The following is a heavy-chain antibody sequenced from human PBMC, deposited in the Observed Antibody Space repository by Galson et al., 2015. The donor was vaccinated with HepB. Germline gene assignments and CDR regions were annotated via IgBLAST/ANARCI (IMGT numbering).Heavy chain of an antibody. D-gene: IGHD1-14*01. V-gene: IGHV1-2*02. CDR2: INPNRGVT. Sequence: SVKVSCKASGYTFTGYYIHWVRQAPGQGLEWLGWINPNRGVTNYAQTFQGKVTLTRDMSLITAYMELNGLRSDDTAVYYCAQTDHYYFDSWGQGTLVIVSS. CDR1: GYTFTGYY. CDR3: AQTDHYYFDS. J-gene: IGHJ4*02.